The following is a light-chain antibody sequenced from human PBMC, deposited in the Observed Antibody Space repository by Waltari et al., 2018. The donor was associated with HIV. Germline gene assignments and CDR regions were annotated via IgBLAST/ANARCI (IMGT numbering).Light chain of an antibody. Sequence: NFMLTQPHSVSESPGKTVTISCTRSSGSIDSSYVQWYQQRPGSAPTTVIYEDNQRHSGVLVRFSCAIDSSANSASLTISGLKTEDEADYYCQSYDNNNHVVFGGGTKLPVL. CDR3: QSYDNNNHVV. V-gene: IGLV6-57*03. CDR2: EDN. J-gene: IGLJ2*01. CDR1: SGSIDSSY.